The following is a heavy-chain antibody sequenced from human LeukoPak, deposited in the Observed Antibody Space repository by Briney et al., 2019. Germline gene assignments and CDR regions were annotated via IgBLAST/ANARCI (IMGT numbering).Heavy chain of an antibody. V-gene: IGHV4-30-4*08. CDR2: IYYSGSA. J-gene: IGHJ6*04. CDR1: GGSISSGGYY. CDR3: AREYYYGSGSYFSYYGMDV. D-gene: IGHD3-10*01. Sequence: SETLSLTCTVSGGSISSGGYYWSWIRQHPGKGLEWIGYIYYSGSAYYNPSLKSRVTISVDTSKNQFSLKLSSVTAADTAVYYCAREYYYGSGSYFSYYGMDVWGKGTTVTVSS.